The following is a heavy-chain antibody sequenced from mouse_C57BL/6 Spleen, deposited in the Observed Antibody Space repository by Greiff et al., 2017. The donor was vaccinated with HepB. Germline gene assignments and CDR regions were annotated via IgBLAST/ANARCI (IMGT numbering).Heavy chain of an antibody. Sequence: QVQLQQPGAELVKPGASVKLSCKASGYTFTSYWMHWVKQRPGQGLEWIGMIHPNSGSTNYNEKFKSKATLTVDKSSSTAYMQLSSLTSEDSAVYYCARDWGTVVEGPFFDYWGQGTTLTVSS. V-gene: IGHV1-64*01. CDR2: IHPNSGST. CDR3: ARDWGTVVEGPFFDY. D-gene: IGHD1-1*01. CDR1: GYTFTSYW. J-gene: IGHJ2*01.